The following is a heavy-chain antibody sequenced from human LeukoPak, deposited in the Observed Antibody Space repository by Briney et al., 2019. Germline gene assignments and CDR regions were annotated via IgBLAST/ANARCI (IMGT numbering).Heavy chain of an antibody. CDR2: INPSGGST. CDR3: ARYQDQLPDY. J-gene: IGHJ4*02. D-gene: IGHD2-2*01. V-gene: IGHV1-46*01. Sequence: ASVKVSCKASGYTFTNYYMHWVRQAPGQGLEWMGIINPSGGSTSYAQKFQGRVTMTTDTSTSTAYMELRSLRSDDTAVYYCARYQDQLPDYWGQGTLVTVSS. CDR1: GYTFTNYY.